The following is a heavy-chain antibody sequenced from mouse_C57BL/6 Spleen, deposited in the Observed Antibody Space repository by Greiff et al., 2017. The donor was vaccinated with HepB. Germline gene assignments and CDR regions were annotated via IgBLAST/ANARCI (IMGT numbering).Heavy chain of an antibody. CDR2: ISYDGSN. CDR3: ARRGDYDEFDY. D-gene: IGHD2-4*01. CDR1: GYSISSGYY. Sequence: VQLKESGPGLVKPSQSLSLTCSVTGYSISSGYYWNWIRQFPGNKLEWMGYISYDGSNNYNPSLKNRISITRDTSKNQFFLKLNSVTTEDTATYYCARRGDYDEFDYWGQGTTLTVSS. V-gene: IGHV3-6*01. J-gene: IGHJ2*01.